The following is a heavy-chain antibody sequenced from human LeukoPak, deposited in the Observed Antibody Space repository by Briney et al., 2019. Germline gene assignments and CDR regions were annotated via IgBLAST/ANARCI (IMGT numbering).Heavy chain of an antibody. CDR3: ARELGASDY. CDR1: GFTFSSYS. D-gene: IGHD4-17*01. V-gene: IGHV3-21*01. CDR2: ISSSSSYI. J-gene: IGHJ4*02. Sequence: VGSLRLSCAASGFTFSSYSMNWVRQAPGQGLEWVSYISSSSSYIYYADSVKGRFTISRDNAKNSLYLQMNSLRSEDTAVYYCARELGASDYWGQGTLVTVSS.